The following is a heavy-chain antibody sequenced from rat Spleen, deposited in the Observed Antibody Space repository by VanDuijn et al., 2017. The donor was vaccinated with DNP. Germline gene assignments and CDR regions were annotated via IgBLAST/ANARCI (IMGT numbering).Heavy chain of an antibody. J-gene: IGHJ2*01. CDR2: ITGGGST. CDR1: GFTFNTYW. V-gene: IGHV5-31*01. CDR3: ARPDY. Sequence: EVQLVESGGDLVQPGRSLNLSCVASGFTFNTYWMTWIRQVPGKGLEWVASITGGGSTFYPDSVKGRFTISRDNAKNTLYLQLNSLRSEDTATYYCARPDYWGQGVMVTVSS.